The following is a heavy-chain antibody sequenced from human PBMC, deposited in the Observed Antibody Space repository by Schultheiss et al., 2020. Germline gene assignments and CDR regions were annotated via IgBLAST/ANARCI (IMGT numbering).Heavy chain of an antibody. CDR3: VREWGLDPTGYYFYY. D-gene: IGHD2-21*02. CDR1: GDTFSRNG. J-gene: IGHJ4*02. V-gene: IGHV1-69*13. Sequence: SVKVSCKASGDTFSRNGISWVRQAPGQGLEWVGGIIPIFRTAKYAQKFQGRVTITADESTRTVYMDLSGLRFEDTAVYYCVREWGLDPTGYYFYYWGQGALVTVSS. CDR2: IIPIFRTA.